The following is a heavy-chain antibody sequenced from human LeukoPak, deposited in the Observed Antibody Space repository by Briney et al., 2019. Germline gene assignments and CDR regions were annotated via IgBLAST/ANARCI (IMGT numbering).Heavy chain of an antibody. V-gene: IGHV3-7*01. Sequence: GGSLRLSCAVSGFTLSNNWMTWVRQAPGKGLEWVANIKQDGSEKYYVDSVKGRFTISRDNAKNSLYLQMNSLRAEDTAVYYCARGLAEWGPAANWYFDLWGRGTLVTVSS. CDR3: ARGLAEWGPAANWYFDL. J-gene: IGHJ2*01. CDR1: GFTLSNNW. D-gene: IGHD2-2*01. CDR2: IKQDGSEK.